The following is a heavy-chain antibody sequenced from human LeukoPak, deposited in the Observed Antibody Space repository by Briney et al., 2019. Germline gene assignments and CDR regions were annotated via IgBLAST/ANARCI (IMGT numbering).Heavy chain of an antibody. D-gene: IGHD4-17*01. V-gene: IGHV1-8*01. CDR2: VNPNSGNT. CDR3: ARSPMTTVTTGLDY. CDR1: GYTFTSYD. J-gene: IGHJ4*02. Sequence: GASVKVSCKASGYTFTSYDINWVRQATGQGLEWMGWVNPNSGNTGYAQKFQGRVTMTRNTSISTAYMELSSLRSEDTAVYYCARSPMTTVTTGLDYWGQGTLVTVSS.